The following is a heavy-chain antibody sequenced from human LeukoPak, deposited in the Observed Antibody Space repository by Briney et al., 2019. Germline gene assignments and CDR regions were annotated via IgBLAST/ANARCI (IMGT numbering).Heavy chain of an antibody. D-gene: IGHD2-8*01. CDR1: GFTFSSYA. Sequence: GGSLRLSCAASGFTFSSYAMSWVRQAPGKGLEWVSVVSGSDGGGSTYSADSVKGRFTISRDNSKNTLFLQMSSLRAEDTAVYYCGKDNVGLPDAGDVWGQGTMVIVSS. CDR3: GKDNVGLPDAGDV. CDR2: VSGSDGGGST. V-gene: IGHV3-23*01. J-gene: IGHJ3*01.